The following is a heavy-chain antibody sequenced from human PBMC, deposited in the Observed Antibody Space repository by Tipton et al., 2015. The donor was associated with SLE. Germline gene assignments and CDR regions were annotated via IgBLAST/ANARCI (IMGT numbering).Heavy chain of an antibody. V-gene: IGHV3-48*01. CDR3: ARGTYYDFWSGYFDY. CDR1: GFTFSSYS. D-gene: IGHD3-3*01. Sequence: SLRLSCAASGFTFSSYSMNWVRQAPGKGLEWVSYISSSSSTIYYADSVKGRFTISRDNAKNSLYLQMNSLRAEDTAVYYCARGTYYDFWSGYFDYWGQGTLVTVSS. CDR2: ISSSSSTI. J-gene: IGHJ4*02.